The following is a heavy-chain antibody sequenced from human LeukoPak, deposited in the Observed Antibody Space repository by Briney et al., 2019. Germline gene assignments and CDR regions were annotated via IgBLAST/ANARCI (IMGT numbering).Heavy chain of an antibody. D-gene: IGHD4-17*01. CDR1: GFTFSSYG. J-gene: IGHJ4*02. CDR3: AKDHRLVTTFDY. V-gene: IGHV3-23*01. Sequence: PGGTLRLSCAASGFTFSSYGMSWVRQAPGKGLEWVSAISGSGGSTYYADSVKGRFTISRDNSKNTLYLQMNSLRAEDTAVYYCAKDHRLVTTFDYWGQGTLVTVSS. CDR2: ISGSGGST.